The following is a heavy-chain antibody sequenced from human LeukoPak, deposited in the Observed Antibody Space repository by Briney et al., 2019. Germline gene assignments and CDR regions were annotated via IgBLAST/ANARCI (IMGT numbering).Heavy chain of an antibody. CDR2: INPSGGST. CDR3: ARDEDSAIRRYFDWGGDAFDI. J-gene: IGHJ3*02. D-gene: IGHD3-9*01. Sequence: ASVKVSCKASGYTFTSYYMHWVRQAPGQGLEWMGIINPSGGSTSYAQKFQGRVTMTRDTSTSTVYMELSSLRSEDTAVYYCARDEDSAIRRYFDWGGDAFDIWGQGTMVTVSS. CDR1: GYTFTSYY. V-gene: IGHV1-46*01.